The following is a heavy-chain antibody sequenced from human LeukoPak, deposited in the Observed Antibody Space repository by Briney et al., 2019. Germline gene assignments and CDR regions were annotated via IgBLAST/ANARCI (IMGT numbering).Heavy chain of an antibody. Sequence: KPSETLSLTCTVSGCSISSSSYYWAWIRQPPGKGLEWIASIYYSGSTYYNPSLKSRVTISVDTSKNQFSLKLSSVTATDTAVYYCARPPNYGDYGGAFDIWGQGSMVTVSS. CDR2: IYYSGST. J-gene: IGHJ3*02. CDR1: GCSISSSSYY. V-gene: IGHV4-39*01. CDR3: ARPPNYGDYGGAFDI. D-gene: IGHD4-17*01.